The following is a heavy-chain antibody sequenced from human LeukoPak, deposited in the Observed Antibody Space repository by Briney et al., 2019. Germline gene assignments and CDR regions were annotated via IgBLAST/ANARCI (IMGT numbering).Heavy chain of an antibody. V-gene: IGHV3-74*01. CDR2: INSDGSIT. CDR1: GFTFSTHW. D-gene: IGHD7-27*01. Sequence: GSLRLSCAASGFTFSTHWAHWVRQAPGKGLVWVSHINSDGSITGYADSVEGRFTMSRDNAKNTLYLQMNSLSLDDTAVYFCEKGCITISNCRPFDDWGRGTPVTVSS. J-gene: IGHJ3*01. CDR3: EKGCITISNCRPFDD.